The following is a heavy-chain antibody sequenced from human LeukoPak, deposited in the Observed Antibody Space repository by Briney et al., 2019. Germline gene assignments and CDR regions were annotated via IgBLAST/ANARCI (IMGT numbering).Heavy chain of an antibody. Sequence: ASVKVSCKASGYTFTGYYMHWVRQAPGQELEWMGWINPNSGGTNYAQKLQGRVTMTRDTSISTAYMELSRLRSDDTAVYYCARAIPWENIAAAGTFDYWGQGTLVTVSS. CDR3: ARAIPWENIAAAGTFDY. CDR1: GYTFTGYY. V-gene: IGHV1-2*02. J-gene: IGHJ4*02. CDR2: INPNSGGT. D-gene: IGHD6-13*01.